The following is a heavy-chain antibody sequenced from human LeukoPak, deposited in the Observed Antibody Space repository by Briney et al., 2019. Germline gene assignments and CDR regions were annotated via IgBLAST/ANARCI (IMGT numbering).Heavy chain of an antibody. CDR3: ARKSNNKYYFDQ. CDR2: IYYSGST. J-gene: IGHJ4*02. CDR1: GGSISTYY. D-gene: IGHD2/OR15-2a*01. V-gene: IGHV4-59*01. Sequence: PSETLSLTCTVSGGSISTYYWSWIRQPPGKGLEWIGYIYYSGSTNYNPSLKSRVTISIDTSKNQFSLKLSSVTAADTAVYYCARKSNNKYYFDQWGQGTLVTVSS.